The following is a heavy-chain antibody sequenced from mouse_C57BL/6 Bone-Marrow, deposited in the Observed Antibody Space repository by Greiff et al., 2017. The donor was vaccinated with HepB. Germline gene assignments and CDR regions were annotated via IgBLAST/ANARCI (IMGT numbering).Heavy chain of an antibody. CDR2: IYPGSGST. CDR1: GYTFTSYW. Sequence: QVQLQQPGAELVKPGASVKMSCKASGYTFTSYWITWVKQRPGQGLEWIGDIYPGSGSTNYNEKFKSKATLTVDTSSSTAYMQLSSLTSEDSAVYYCARHGKEDSPLAYWGQGTLVTVSA. V-gene: IGHV1-55*01. D-gene: IGHD2-12*01. CDR3: ARHGKEDSPLAY. J-gene: IGHJ3*01.